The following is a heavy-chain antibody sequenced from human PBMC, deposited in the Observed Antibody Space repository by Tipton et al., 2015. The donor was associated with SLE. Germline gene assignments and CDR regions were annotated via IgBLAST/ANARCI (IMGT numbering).Heavy chain of an antibody. CDR2: ISYTETT. CDR1: GGSISGYH. D-gene: IGHD6-19*01. Sequence: TLSLTCTVSGGSISGYHWSWLRQPPGKGLEWIGYISYTETTKYNPSLESRVIISVDTSKNQFSLGLSSVTAADTAVYYCARETEDTGWIHSRDYIYYYYYVDVWGQGTTVTVSS. CDR3: ARETEDTGWIHSRDYIYYYYYVDV. J-gene: IGHJ6*03. V-gene: IGHV4-59*12.